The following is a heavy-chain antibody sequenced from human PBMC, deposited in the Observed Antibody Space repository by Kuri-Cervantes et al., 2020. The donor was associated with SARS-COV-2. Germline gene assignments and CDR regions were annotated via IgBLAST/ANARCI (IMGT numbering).Heavy chain of an antibody. Sequence: GESLKISCAASGFTFSSYSMHWDRQAPGKGLEWVAVISYDGSNIYYAAAVKGLFTISRDNSNNTLYLQMSILRDEDTVVYYCARDYYDSSGSFIYVLWFEVGGQGTTVTVSS. CDR3: ARDYYDSSGSFIYVLWFEV. CDR2: ISYDGSNI. J-gene: IGHJ5*02. CDR1: GFTFSSYS. V-gene: IGHV3-30-3*01. D-gene: IGHD3-22*01.